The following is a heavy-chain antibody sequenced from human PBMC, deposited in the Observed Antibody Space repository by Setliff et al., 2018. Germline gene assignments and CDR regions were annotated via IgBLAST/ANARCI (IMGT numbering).Heavy chain of an antibody. D-gene: IGHD4-4*01. CDR1: GYSFTSDG. CDR2: IYPGDSDT. Sequence: GESLKISCKGSGYSFTSDGSGWVRQMPGKGLEWMGIIYPGDSDTRYSPSFRGQVTFSADKSISTAYLHWSSLKATDTAMYYCARDSNCEGAYDYWGQGTLVTVSS. J-gene: IGHJ4*02. V-gene: IGHV5-51*01. CDR3: ARDSNCEGAYDY.